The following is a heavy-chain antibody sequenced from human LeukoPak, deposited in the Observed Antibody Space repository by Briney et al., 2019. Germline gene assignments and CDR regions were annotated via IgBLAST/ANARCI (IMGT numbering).Heavy chain of an antibody. CDR3: AKDYHLEGAPFPGH. J-gene: IGHJ4*02. CDR1: RFTFRNYG. CDR2: ISLDGSNQ. Sequence: GGSLRLSCAASRFTFRNYGMHWVRQAPGKGLEWLTLISLDGSNQFYADSVKGRFTTSRDNFKDTLYLQMDALRPEHTPVYFCAKDYHLEGAPFPGHWGKGTLVTVSS. D-gene: IGHD1-14*01. V-gene: IGHV3-30*18.